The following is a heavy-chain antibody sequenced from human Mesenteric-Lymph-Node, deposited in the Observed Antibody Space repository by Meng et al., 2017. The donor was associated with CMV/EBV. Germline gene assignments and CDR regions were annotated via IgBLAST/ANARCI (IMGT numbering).Heavy chain of an antibody. Sequence: SETLSLTCTVSGGSVSSGSYYWSWIRQPPGKGLEWIGYIYYSGSTNYNPSLKSRVTISVDTSKNQFSLKLSSVTAADAAVYYCARTSDYDTGGLLRGAFYIWGQGTLVTVSS. CDR2: IYYSGST. J-gene: IGHJ3*02. D-gene: IGHD3-22*01. CDR3: ARTSDYDTGGLLRGAFYI. V-gene: IGHV4-61*01. CDR1: GGSVSSGSYY.